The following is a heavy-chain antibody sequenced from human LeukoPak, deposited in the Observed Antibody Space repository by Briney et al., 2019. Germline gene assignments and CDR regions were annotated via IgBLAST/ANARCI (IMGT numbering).Heavy chain of an antibody. CDR1: GFTFSSSW. CDR2: IKQGGTEE. Sequence: GGSLRLSCVASGFTFSSSWMSWVRRAPGKGLEWVANIKQGGTEEYYVDSVRGRFSISKDNAKSSLYLQMNSLRAEDTAVYYCARDPCHGALDYWGQGALVTVSS. V-gene: IGHV3-7*03. J-gene: IGHJ4*02. CDR3: ARDPCHGALDY. D-gene: IGHD2-2*01.